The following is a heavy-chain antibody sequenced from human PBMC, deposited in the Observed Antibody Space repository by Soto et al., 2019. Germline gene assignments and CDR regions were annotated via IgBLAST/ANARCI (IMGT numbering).Heavy chain of an antibody. Sequence: SETLSLTCAVYGGSFSGYYWSWIRQPPGKGLEWIGEINHSGSTNYNPSLKSRVTISVDTSKNQFSLKLSSVTAADTAVYYCAIFLARYSYGSYYYYGMDVWGQGTTVTVSS. CDR1: GGSFSGYY. CDR3: AIFLARYSYGSYYYYGMDV. D-gene: IGHD5-18*01. J-gene: IGHJ6*02. CDR2: INHSGST. V-gene: IGHV4-34*01.